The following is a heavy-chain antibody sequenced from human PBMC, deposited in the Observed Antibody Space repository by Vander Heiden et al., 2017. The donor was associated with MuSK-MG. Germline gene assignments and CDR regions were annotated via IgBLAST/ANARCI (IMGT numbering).Heavy chain of an antibody. D-gene: IGHD3-10*01. CDR3: ARAPRYYGSGSYPDY. J-gene: IGHJ4*02. Sequence: QVQLVQSGAEVQTPGSSVTVPCKASGATSSGYAISWVQQAPGQGLEWMGGIIPIFGTANYAQKCKGRVTITADESTSTAYMELSSLRSEDTAVYYCARAPRYYGSGSYPDYWGQGTLVTVSS. CDR2: IIPIFGTA. CDR1: GATSSGYA. V-gene: IGHV1-69*01.